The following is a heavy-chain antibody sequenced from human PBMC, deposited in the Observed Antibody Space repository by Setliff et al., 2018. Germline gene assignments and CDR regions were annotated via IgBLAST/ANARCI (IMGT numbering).Heavy chain of an antibody. D-gene: IGHD2-2*01. CDR1: GGSFSGYY. Sequence: SETLSLTCAVYGGSFSGYYWSWIRQPPGKGLEWIGEINHSGSTNYNPSLKSRVTISVDTSQNQFSLKVNSVTAADTVVYYCARGPCSSTSCYAAYWGQGTLVTVSS. CDR3: ARGPCSSTSCYAAY. J-gene: IGHJ4*02. V-gene: IGHV4-34*01. CDR2: INHSGST.